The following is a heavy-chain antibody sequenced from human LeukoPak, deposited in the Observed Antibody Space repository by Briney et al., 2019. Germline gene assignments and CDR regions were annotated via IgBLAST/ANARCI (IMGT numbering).Heavy chain of an antibody. J-gene: IGHJ3*02. D-gene: IGHD1-7*01. CDR2: ISWNSGSI. CDR3: AKDVFLNYSAFDI. Sequence: PGGSLRLSCAASGFTFDDYAMHWVRQAPGKGLEWVSGISWNSGSICYADSVKGRFTISRDNAKNSLYLQMNSLRAEDTALYYCAKDVFLNYSAFDIWGQGTMVTVSS. CDR1: GFTFDDYA. V-gene: IGHV3-9*01.